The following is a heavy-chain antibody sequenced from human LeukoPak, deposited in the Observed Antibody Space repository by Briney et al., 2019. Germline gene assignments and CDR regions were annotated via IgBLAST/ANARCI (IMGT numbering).Heavy chain of an antibody. Sequence: GGSLRLSCAASGFTFSSYGMNWVRQAPGRGLEWVSYIDSSGDNIYNADSVKGRFSISRDNAKNLLYLQMSSLRAEDTAVYYCARGKDNSGFAFLDYWGPGTLVTISS. CDR1: GFTFSSYG. J-gene: IGHJ4*02. V-gene: IGHV3-48*03. D-gene: IGHD5-18*01. CDR3: ARGKDNSGFAFLDY. CDR2: IDSSGDNI.